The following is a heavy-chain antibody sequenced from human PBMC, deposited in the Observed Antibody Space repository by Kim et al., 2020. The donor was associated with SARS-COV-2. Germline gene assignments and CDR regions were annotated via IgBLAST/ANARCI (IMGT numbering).Heavy chain of an antibody. CDR1: GFTFSSYD. J-gene: IGHJ3*02. CDR2: IGTAGGT. Sequence: GGSLRLSCAASGFTFSSYDMHWARQATGKGLEWVSAIGTAGGTYYPGSAEGRFTISRGNAKNSLYLQMNSRRAADAAVDYYSRGYSSIWYWAVGIWVHGT. D-gene: IGHD6-13*01. V-gene: IGHV3-13*01. CDR3: SRGYSSIWYWAVGI.